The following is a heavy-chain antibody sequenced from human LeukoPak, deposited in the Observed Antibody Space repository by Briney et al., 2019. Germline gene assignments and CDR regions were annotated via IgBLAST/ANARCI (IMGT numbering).Heavy chain of an antibody. V-gene: IGHV3-23*01. D-gene: IGHD6-13*01. J-gene: IGHJ1*01. Sequence: GGSLRLSCAASGFTFSSYAMSWVRQAPGKGLEWVSAIVGSGGSTYYADSVKGRFTISRDNSKNTLYLQMNSLRAEDTAVYYCAKDQHPDSSSWYMKGYFQHWGQGTLVTVSS. CDR3: AKDQHPDSSSWYMKGYFQH. CDR1: GFTFSSYA. CDR2: IVGSGGST.